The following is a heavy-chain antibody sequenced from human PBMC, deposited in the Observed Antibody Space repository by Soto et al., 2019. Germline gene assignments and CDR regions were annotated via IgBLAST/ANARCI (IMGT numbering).Heavy chain of an antibody. CDR3: AGDPVGGMAV. CDR2: IYYTGST. J-gene: IGHJ6*02. V-gene: IGHV4-31*03. CDR1: GGSINSGAYY. Sequence: QVQLQESDPGLVKPSQTLSLTCTVSGGSINSGAYYWTWIRQHPGRGLEWIGYIYYTGSTYYNPSLKSRLTISLDASKNQFSMNLRSVTAADTAVYYCAGDPVGGMAVWGQGTTVTVSS.